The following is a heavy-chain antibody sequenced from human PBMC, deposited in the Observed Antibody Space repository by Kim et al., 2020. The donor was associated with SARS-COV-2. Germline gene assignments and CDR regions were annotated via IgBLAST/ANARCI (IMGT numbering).Heavy chain of an antibody. J-gene: IGHJ6*02. D-gene: IGHD3-9*01. CDR3: ARGVVLRYFDWLPDYYYYGMDV. Sequence: SETLSLTCAVYGGSFSGYYWSWIRQPPGKGLEWIGEINHSGSTNYNPSLKSRVTISVDTSKNQFSLKLSSVTAADTAVYYCARGVVLRYFDWLPDYYYYGMDVWGQGTTVTVSS. V-gene: IGHV4-34*01. CDR1: GGSFSGYY. CDR2: INHSGST.